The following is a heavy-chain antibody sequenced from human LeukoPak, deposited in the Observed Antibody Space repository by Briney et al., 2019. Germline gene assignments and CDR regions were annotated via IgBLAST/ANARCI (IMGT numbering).Heavy chain of an antibody. D-gene: IGHD2-2*01. CDR1: GYTFAKHA. V-gene: IGHV1-3*01. CDR3: ARSILVVPVASHYNYGVDV. CDR2: INAGNGNT. J-gene: IGHJ6*02. Sequence: GASVKVSCKASGYTFAKHAIHWVRQAPGQRLEWMGWINAGNGNTSYSQRFQGGVTITRDTSASTAYMELSSLRSEDTAVYYCARSILVVPVASHYNYGVDVWGQGTTVTVFS.